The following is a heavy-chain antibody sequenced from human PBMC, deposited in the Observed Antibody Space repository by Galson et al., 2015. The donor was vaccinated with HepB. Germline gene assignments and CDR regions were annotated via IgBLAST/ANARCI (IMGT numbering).Heavy chain of an antibody. J-gene: IGHJ6*02. D-gene: IGHD6-13*01. CDR1: GGTFSSYA. Sequence: SVKVSCKASGGTFSSYAISWVRQAPGQGLEWMGGIIPIFGTANYAQKFQGRVTITADESTSTAYMELSSLRSEDTAVYYCARNSSSWYRGAYYYYGMDVWGQGTTVTVSS. CDR2: IIPIFGTA. V-gene: IGHV1-69*13. CDR3: ARNSSSWYRGAYYYYGMDV.